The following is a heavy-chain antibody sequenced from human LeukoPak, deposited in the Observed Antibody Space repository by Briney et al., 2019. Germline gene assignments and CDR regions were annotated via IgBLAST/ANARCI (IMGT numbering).Heavy chain of an antibody. V-gene: IGHV3-30*04. CDR1: GFTFSSHA. CDR2: ISFDGTTE. CDR3: ARDNYGSGTYGYFDY. J-gene: IGHJ4*02. Sequence: RGSLRLSCAASGFTFSSHAIHWVRQAPGKGLEWVALISFDGTTEKYADSVKGRFTISRDNSNNTLYLQMNGLGAEDTAVYYCARDNYGSGTYGYFDYWGQGTLVT. D-gene: IGHD3-10*01.